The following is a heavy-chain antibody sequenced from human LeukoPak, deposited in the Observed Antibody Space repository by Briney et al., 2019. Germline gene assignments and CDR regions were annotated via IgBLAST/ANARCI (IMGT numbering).Heavy chain of an antibody. V-gene: IGHV4-39*07. CDR2: VYYSGST. D-gene: IGHD3-22*01. Sequence: PSETLSLTCTVSGGSISSSSYSWGWIRQPPGKGLEWIGSVYYSGSTYYNPSLKSRVTISVDTSKNQFSLKLSSVTAADTAVYYCARSADPYYDSSWDYWGQGTLVTVSS. J-gene: IGHJ4*02. CDR1: GGSISSSSYS. CDR3: ARSADPYYDSSWDY.